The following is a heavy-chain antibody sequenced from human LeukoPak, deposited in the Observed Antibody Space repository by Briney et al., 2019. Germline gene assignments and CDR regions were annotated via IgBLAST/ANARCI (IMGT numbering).Heavy chain of an antibody. J-gene: IGHJ4*02. V-gene: IGHV3-23*01. Sequence: GGSLRLSCAASGFTFSIYAMSWVRQAPGKGLEWVSAITYSGGSTYYADSVKGRFTISRDNSKNTVYLQMNSLRAEDTAVYYCAKDQGIFGVVIIPGFDYWGQGTLVTVSS. CDR2: ITYSGGST. CDR3: AKDQGIFGVVIIPGFDY. D-gene: IGHD3-3*01. CDR1: GFTFSIYA.